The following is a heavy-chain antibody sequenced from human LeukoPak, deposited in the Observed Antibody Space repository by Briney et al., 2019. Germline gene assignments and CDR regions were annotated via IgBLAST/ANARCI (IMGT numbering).Heavy chain of an antibody. D-gene: IGHD6-6*01. Sequence: PSETLSPTCTVSGGSISTYYWSWVWQPAGKGLEWIGRIHTSGSVDYNPSLKSRVTMPVDTSKRQFSLTLSSVTAADTAMYSCAREGSMTARPFVSIDYWGQGTLVTVSS. V-gene: IGHV4-4*07. J-gene: IGHJ4*02. CDR2: IHTSGSV. CDR1: GGSISTYY. CDR3: AREGSMTARPFVSIDY.